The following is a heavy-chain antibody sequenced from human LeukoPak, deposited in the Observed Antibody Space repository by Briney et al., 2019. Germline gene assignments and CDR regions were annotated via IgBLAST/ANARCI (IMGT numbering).Heavy chain of an antibody. J-gene: IGHJ4*02. Sequence: GASVKVSCKASGYTFTGYYMHWVRQAPGQGLEWMGWINPNSGGTNYAQKFQGRVTMTRDTSISTAYMELSRLRSDDTAVYYCARMVEGIVVVTAPGDYWGQGTLVTVSS. V-gene: IGHV1-2*02. CDR3: ARMVEGIVVVTAPGDY. CDR2: INPNSGGT. D-gene: IGHD2-21*02. CDR1: GYTFTGYY.